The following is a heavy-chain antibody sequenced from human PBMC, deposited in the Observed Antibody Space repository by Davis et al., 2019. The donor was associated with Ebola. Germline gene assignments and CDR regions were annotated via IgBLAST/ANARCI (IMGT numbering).Heavy chain of an antibody. D-gene: IGHD5-24*01. V-gene: IGHV1-2*02. CDR3: ARDLGRDGYNFYY. J-gene: IGHJ4*02. CDR1: GYTFTSYY. Sequence: ASVKVSCKASGYTFTSYYMHWVRQAPGQGLEWMGWINPNSGGTNYAQKFQGRVTMTRDTSISTAYMELSRLRSDDTAVYYCARDLGRDGYNFYYWGQGTLVTVSS. CDR2: INPNSGGT.